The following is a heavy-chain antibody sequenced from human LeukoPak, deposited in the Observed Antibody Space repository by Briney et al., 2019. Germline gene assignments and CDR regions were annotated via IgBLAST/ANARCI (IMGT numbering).Heavy chain of an antibody. V-gene: IGHV5-51*01. D-gene: IGHD1-26*01. CDR3: ARLGTSEIVGATTDYFDY. J-gene: IGHJ4*02. CDR2: IYPGDSDT. Sequence: GASLQISRQGSGCGFTSYWLGWVRPVPGKGLEWVGSIYPGDSDTRYSPSFQGQVTISADKSISTAYLQWSSLKASDTAMYYCARLGTSEIVGATTDYFDYWGQGTLVTVSS. CDR1: GCGFTSYW.